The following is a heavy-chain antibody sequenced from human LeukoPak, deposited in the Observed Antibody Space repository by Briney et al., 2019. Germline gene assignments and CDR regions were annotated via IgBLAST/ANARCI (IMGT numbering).Heavy chain of an antibody. CDR1: GYTCTSYD. Sequence: ASVKVSCKASGYTCTSYDINWVRQATGQGLEGMGWMNPNSGNTGYAQKFQGRVTITRNTSISTAYMELSSVRSEDTAVYYCASGVTGAAGLYYFDYWAREPWSPSPQ. J-gene: IGHJ4*02. CDR3: ASGVTGAAGLYYFDY. D-gene: IGHD6-13*01. CDR2: MNPNSGNT. V-gene: IGHV1-8*03.